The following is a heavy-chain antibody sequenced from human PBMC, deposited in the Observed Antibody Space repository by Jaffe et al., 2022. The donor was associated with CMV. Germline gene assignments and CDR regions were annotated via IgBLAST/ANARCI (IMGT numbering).Heavy chain of an antibody. CDR2: IYPGDSDT. Sequence: EVQLVQSGAEVKKPGESLKISCKGSGYSFTSYWIGWVRQMPGKGLEWMGIIYPGDSDTRYSPSFQGQVTISADKSISTAYLQWSSLKASDTAMYYCARQSLGDLTMIKAPFPNPFDYWGQGTLVTVSS. V-gene: IGHV5-51*01. CDR1: GYSFTSYW. J-gene: IGHJ4*02. CDR3: ARQSLGDLTMIKAPFPNPFDY. D-gene: IGHD3-22*01.